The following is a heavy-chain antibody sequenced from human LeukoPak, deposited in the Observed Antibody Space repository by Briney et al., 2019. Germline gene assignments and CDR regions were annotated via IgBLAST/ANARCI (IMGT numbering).Heavy chain of an antibody. J-gene: IGHJ4*02. CDR3: ARQAAMGRSGDY. V-gene: IGHV5-51*01. D-gene: IGHD7-27*01. CDR2: IDPSDSET. CDR1: GYSFTSYW. Sequence: GESLKISCKASGYSFTSYWIGWVRQMPGKGLEWMGIIDPSDSETRYAPSFQGQVTISVDKSLTTADLQWNSLKASDTAMYYCARQAAMGRSGDYWGQGTLVTVSS.